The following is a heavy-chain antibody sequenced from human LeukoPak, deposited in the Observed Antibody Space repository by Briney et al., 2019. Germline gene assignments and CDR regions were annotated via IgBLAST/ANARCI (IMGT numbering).Heavy chain of an antibody. J-gene: IGHJ4*02. D-gene: IGHD5-24*01. V-gene: IGHV3-33*03. CDR1: GFTFSRDG. Sequence: GGSLRLSCAASGFTFSRDGMHWVRQAPGKGLEWVAVIWYDGSKKYYADSVKGRFTISRDNAKNSLYLQMNSLRAEDTAVYYCARSDGPAPYYFDYWGQGTLVTVSS. CDR2: IWYDGSKK. CDR3: ARSDGPAPYYFDY.